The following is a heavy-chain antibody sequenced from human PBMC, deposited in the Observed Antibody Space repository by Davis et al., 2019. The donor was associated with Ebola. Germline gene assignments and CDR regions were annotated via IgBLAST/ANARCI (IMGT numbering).Heavy chain of an antibody. CDR3: AAHSSRYTDVDY. CDR1: GFTFSSYG. CDR2: INPSGGST. J-gene: IGHJ4*02. D-gene: IGHD6-25*01. V-gene: IGHV1-46*01. Sequence: GESLKISCAASGFTFSSYGMHWVRQAPGQGLEWMGIINPSGGSTSYAQKFQGRVTMTRDTSTSTVYMELSSLRSEDTAVYYCAAHSSRYTDVDYWGQGTLVTVSS.